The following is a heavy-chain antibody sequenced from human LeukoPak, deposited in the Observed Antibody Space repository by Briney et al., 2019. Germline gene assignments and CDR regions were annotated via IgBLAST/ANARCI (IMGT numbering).Heavy chain of an antibody. D-gene: IGHD1-20*01. Sequence: ASVKVSCKASGYTFTSHDINWVRQATGQGLEWMGWMNPNSGNTGYAQKFQGRVTMTRNTSISTAYMELSSLRSEDTAVYYCARVKIYNWNVAYFDYWGQGTLVTVSS. V-gene: IGHV1-8*01. CDR2: MNPNSGNT. J-gene: IGHJ4*02. CDR3: ARVKIYNWNVAYFDY. CDR1: GYTFTSHD.